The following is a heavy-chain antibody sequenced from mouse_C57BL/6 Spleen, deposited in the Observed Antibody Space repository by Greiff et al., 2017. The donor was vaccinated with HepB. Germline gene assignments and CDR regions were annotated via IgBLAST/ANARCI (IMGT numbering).Heavy chain of an antibody. CDR2: ISYDGSN. D-gene: IGHD2-5*01. V-gene: IGHV3-6*01. Sequence: EVKLQESGPGLVKPSQSLSLTCSVTGYSITSGYYWNWIRQFPGNKLEWMGYISYDGSNNYNPSLKNRISITRDTSKNQFFLKLNSVTTEDTATYYCARGSNYEVWYFDVWGTGTTVTVSS. CDR1: GYSITSGYY. CDR3: ARGSNYEVWYFDV. J-gene: IGHJ1*03.